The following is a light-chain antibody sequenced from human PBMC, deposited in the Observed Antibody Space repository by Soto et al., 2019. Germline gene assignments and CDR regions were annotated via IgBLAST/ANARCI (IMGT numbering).Light chain of an antibody. CDR1: QSISMW. CDR2: KAS. CDR3: QQYSTLWT. V-gene: IGKV1-5*03. Sequence: DIPMTQSPSTLSASVGDRVTITCRASQSISMWLAWYQQKSGKAPKLLIYKASSLESGVPSRFRGSGFGTEFALTISSLQPDDFGTYYCQQYSTLWTFGQGTKVEIK. J-gene: IGKJ1*01.